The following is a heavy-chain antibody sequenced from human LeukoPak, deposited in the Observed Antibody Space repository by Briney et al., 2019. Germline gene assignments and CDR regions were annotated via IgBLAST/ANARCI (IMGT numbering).Heavy chain of an antibody. V-gene: IGHV4-59*01. D-gene: IGHD2-15*01. CDR2: IYSSGST. CDR3: ARGRGGSSPWYFDY. CDR1: GGSINSYY. J-gene: IGHJ4*02. Sequence: SETLSLTCTVSGGSINSYYWSWIRQPPGKSLEWIGFIYSSGSTDYNPSLESRVTISLDTSKNQFSLKMTSVTAADTAVYYCARGRGGSSPWYFDYWGQGTLVTVSS.